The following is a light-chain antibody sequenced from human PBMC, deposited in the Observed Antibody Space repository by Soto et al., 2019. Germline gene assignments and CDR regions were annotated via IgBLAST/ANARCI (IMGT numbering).Light chain of an antibody. CDR1: QGVTSN. V-gene: IGKV1-9*01. Sequence: DILLTQSPSFLSASLGDRVTISCRASQGVTSNLAWYQQKPGKAPQLLIYAASTLDSGVPSRFSGSGSGTEFALTITGLHPKDFPTYYFKQLKTCPLTFGEGPRWIS. CDR3: KQLKTCPLT. J-gene: IGKJ4*01. CDR2: AAS.